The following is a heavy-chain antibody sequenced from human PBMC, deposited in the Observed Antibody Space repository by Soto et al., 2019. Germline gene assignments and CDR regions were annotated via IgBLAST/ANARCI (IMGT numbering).Heavy chain of an antibody. Sequence: LRLSCVAFGFNFEDYAMHWIRQAPGKGLEWVSGINWNSGITGYADSVKGRFTISRDNANNSLHLEMSSLKTEDTALYYCARGRGALTVVSNWFDPWGQGTLVTVSS. CDR1: GFNFEDYA. J-gene: IGHJ5*02. CDR2: INWNSGIT. D-gene: IGHD2-15*01. V-gene: IGHV3-9*01. CDR3: ARGRGALTVVSNWFDP.